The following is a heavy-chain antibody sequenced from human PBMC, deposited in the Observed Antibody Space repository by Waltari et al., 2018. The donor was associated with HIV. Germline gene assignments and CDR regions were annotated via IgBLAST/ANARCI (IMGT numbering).Heavy chain of an antibody. V-gene: IGHV1-18*01. J-gene: IGHJ5*01. D-gene: IGHD2-15*01. CDR3: ARIVRNWFDS. CDR1: GYNFTNYG. CDR2: SSAYNGNT. Sequence: QVQLVQSGAEVKKPGASVKVSCKASGYNFTNYGISWVRQAPGQGLECMGWSSAYNGNTKYAQKFKDRVTMTTETSTSTAYMDLRRLRSDDTAVYYCARIVRNWFDSWGQGTLVTVSS.